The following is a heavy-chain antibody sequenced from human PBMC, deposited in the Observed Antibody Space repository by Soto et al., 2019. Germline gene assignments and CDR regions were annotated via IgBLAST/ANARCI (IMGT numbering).Heavy chain of an antibody. D-gene: IGHD6-19*01. CDR3: ARLGPSSGWVYFDY. J-gene: IGHJ4*02. CDR1: GGSISSSSYY. Sequence: SETLSLTCTVSGGSISSSSYYWGWIRQPPGKGLEWIGSIYYSGSTYYNPSLKSRVTISVDTSKNQFSLKLSSVTAADTAVYYCARLGPSSGWVYFDYWGQGTLVTVSS. V-gene: IGHV4-39*01. CDR2: IYYSGST.